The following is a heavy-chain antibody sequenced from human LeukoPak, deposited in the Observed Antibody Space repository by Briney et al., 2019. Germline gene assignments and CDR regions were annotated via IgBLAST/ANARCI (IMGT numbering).Heavy chain of an antibody. D-gene: IGHD4-23*01. J-gene: IGHJ4*02. CDR1: GYTFTSYG. Sequence: KPGASVKVSCKASGYTFTSYGISWVRQAPGQGLEWMGWISAYNGNTNYAQKLQGRVSMTRNTSISTAFMELSSLRSEDTAVYYCAREGGNLGLTYYFDFWGQGTLVTVSS. V-gene: IGHV1-18*01. CDR2: ISAYNGNT. CDR3: AREGGNLGLTYYFDF.